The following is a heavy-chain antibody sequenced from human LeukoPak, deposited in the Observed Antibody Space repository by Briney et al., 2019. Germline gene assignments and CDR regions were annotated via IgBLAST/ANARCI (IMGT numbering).Heavy chain of an antibody. CDR2: IRYDGSNK. V-gene: IGHV3-30*02. CDR1: GFTFSSYG. Sequence: GGSLRLSCAASGFTFSSYGMHWVRQAPGKGLEWVAFIRYDGSNKNYADSVKGRFTISRDNSKNTLYLQMNSLRAEDTAVYYCAKDHGYGYEGLDYWGQGTLVTVSS. J-gene: IGHJ4*02. CDR3: AKDHGYGYEGLDY. D-gene: IGHD5-18*01.